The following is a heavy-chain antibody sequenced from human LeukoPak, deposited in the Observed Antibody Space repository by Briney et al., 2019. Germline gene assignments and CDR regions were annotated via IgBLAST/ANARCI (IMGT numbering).Heavy chain of an antibody. Sequence: GGSLRLSCAASGFTFSSYSMNWVRQAPGKGLEWVSSISSSSSYIYYADSVKGRFTISRDNAKNSLYLQINSLRAEDTAVYYCARDIAATDDYWGQGTPVTVSS. CDR1: GFTFSSYS. D-gene: IGHD6-13*01. CDR2: ISSSSSYI. J-gene: IGHJ4*02. V-gene: IGHV3-21*01. CDR3: ARDIAATDDY.